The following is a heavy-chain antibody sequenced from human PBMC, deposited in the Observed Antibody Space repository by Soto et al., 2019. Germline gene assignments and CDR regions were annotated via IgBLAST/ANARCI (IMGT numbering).Heavy chain of an antibody. J-gene: IGHJ4*02. CDR2: IYYSGST. D-gene: IGHD3-22*01. CDR1: GGSISSGDYH. CDR3: ARANYYDSSGYRYYFDY. Sequence: PSETLSLTCTVSGGSISSGDYHWSWIRQPPGKGLEWIGYIYYSGSTYYNPSLKSRVTISVDTSKNQFSLKLSSVTAADTAVYYCARANYYDSSGYRYYFDYWGQGTLVTVSS. V-gene: IGHV4-30-4*01.